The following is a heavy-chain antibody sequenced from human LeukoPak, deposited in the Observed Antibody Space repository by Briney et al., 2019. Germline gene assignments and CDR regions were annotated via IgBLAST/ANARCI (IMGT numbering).Heavy chain of an antibody. D-gene: IGHD3-10*01. V-gene: IGHV4-59*01. J-gene: IGHJ3*02. Sequence: SETLSLTCAVSGDSISSYYWNWIRQPPGKGLEWIGYGHYTGSTNYNPSLKSRVTFSVDTSKNQFSLKLTSVTAADTAVYYCARWGETSALRVHAFDIWGQGTMVTVSS. CDR1: GDSISSYY. CDR3: ARWGETSALRVHAFDI. CDR2: GHYTGST.